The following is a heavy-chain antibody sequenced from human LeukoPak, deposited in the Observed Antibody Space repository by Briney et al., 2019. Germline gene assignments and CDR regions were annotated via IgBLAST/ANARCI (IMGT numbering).Heavy chain of an antibody. CDR1: GYTFTSYG. CDR2: ISAYNGNT. CDR3: ARDTRMLGYCSGGSCYFRY. D-gene: IGHD2-15*01. Sequence: GASVKVSCKASGYTFTSYGISWVRQAPGQGLEWMGWISAYNGNTNYAQKLRGRVTMTTDTSTSTAYMELRSLRSDDTAVYYCARDTRMLGYCSGGSCYFRYWGQGTLVTVSS. V-gene: IGHV1-18*01. J-gene: IGHJ4*02.